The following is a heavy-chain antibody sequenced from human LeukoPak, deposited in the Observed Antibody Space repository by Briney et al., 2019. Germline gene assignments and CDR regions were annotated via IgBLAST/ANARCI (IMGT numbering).Heavy chain of an antibody. D-gene: IGHD6-6*01. Sequence: PSQTLSLTCTVSGGSISSGGYYWSWIRQPPGKGLEWIGYIYHSGSTYYNPSLKSRVTISVDRFKNQFSLKLSSVTAADTAVYYCARVGDSSSSSFASYYFDYWGQGTLVTVSS. CDR3: ARVGDSSSSSFASYYFDY. J-gene: IGHJ4*02. V-gene: IGHV4-30-2*01. CDR2: IYHSGST. CDR1: GGSISSGGYY.